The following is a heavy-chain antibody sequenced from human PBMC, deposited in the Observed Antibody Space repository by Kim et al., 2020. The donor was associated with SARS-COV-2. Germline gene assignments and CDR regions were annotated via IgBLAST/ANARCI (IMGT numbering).Heavy chain of an antibody. CDR3: ARGYGYQLPSVHYYYGMDV. CDR2: IYYSGST. J-gene: IGHJ6*02. Sequence: SETLSLTCTVSGGSISSYYWSWIRQPPGKGLEWIGYIYYSGSTNYNPSLKSRVTISVDTSKNQFSLKLSSVTAADTAVYYCARGYGYQLPSVHYYYGMDVWGQGTTVTVSS. CDR1: GGSISSYY. V-gene: IGHV4-59*13. D-gene: IGHD2-2*01.